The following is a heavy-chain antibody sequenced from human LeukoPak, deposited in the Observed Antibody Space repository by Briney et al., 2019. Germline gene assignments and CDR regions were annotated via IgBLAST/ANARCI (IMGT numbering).Heavy chain of an antibody. V-gene: IGHV3-23*01. D-gene: IGHD1-26*01. J-gene: IGHJ4*02. CDR2: ISGSGAST. CDR1: GFTFSNYA. CDR3: AKDRWELLLLIDY. Sequence: TGGSLRLSCAASGFTFSNYAMSWVRQAPGKGLEWVSGISGSGASTYYPDSMKGRFTISRDNSKNTLYLQMNSLRAEDTAVYYCAKDRWELLLLIDYWGQGTLVTVSS.